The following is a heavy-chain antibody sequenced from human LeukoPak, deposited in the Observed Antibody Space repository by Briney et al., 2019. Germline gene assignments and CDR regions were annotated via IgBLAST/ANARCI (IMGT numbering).Heavy chain of an antibody. V-gene: IGHV3-21*01. Sequence: GGSLRLSCAASGFTFSSYSMNWVRQAPGKGLEWVSSITSSSNMYYADSVKGRFTISRDNAKNSLYLQMNSLRAEDTAVYYCARNSGKARAFDIWGQGTMVTVSS. CDR2: ITSSSNM. J-gene: IGHJ3*02. CDR1: GFTFSSYS. CDR3: ARNSGKARAFDI. D-gene: IGHD4-23*01.